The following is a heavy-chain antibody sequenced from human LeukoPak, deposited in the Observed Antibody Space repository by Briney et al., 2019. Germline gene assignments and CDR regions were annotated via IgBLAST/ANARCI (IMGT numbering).Heavy chain of an antibody. V-gene: IGHV4-38-2*02. CDR1: DYSIGSGYS. CDR2: ISHDGTT. CDR3: ARDLSVYYYYYFDF. Sequence: SETLSLTCTVSDYSIGSGYSWGWIRQPPWKGLEWIAIISHDGTTFYNPSLKSRVTMTLDTSRNQFSLRLSSVTAADTAVYYCARDLSVYYYYYFDFWGQGTLVTVSS. J-gene: IGHJ4*02. D-gene: IGHD3-22*01.